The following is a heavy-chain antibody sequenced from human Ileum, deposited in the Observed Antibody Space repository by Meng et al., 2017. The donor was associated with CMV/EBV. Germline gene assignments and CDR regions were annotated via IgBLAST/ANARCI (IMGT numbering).Heavy chain of an antibody. D-gene: IGHD6-13*01. V-gene: IGHV4-59*01. CDR3: ALRGLAAGTFQQ. CDR2: MCYDGMT. J-gene: IGHJ1*01. CDR1: DASMSRNC. Sequence: QGHLQESGPGLLKTSETLSPTCAFSDASMSRNCWSWIRQPPGKGLEWIGYMCYDGMTNYNPSLKSRITISGDTSKNQLSLQVTSVTAADTAMYYCALRGLAAGTFQQWGQGTLVTVSS.